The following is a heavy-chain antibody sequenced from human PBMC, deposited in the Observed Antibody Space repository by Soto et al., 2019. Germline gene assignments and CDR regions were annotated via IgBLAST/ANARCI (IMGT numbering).Heavy chain of an antibody. J-gene: IGHJ3*02. Sequence: GGSLRLSCAASGFTFSSYSMNWVRQAPGKGLEWVSYISSSSSTIYYADSVKGRFTISRDNAKNSLYLQMNSLRAEDTAVYYCARDSPEYDYIWGSYRGAFDIWGQGTMVTVSS. CDR3: ARDSPEYDYIWGSYRGAFDI. D-gene: IGHD3-16*02. CDR2: ISSSSSTI. CDR1: GFTFSSYS. V-gene: IGHV3-48*01.